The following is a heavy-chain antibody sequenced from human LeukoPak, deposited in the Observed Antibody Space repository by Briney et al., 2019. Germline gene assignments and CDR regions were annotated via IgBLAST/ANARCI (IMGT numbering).Heavy chain of an antibody. Sequence: SETLSLTCTVSGGSISSYYWSWIRQPPGKGLEWIGYIYYSGSTNYNPSLKSRVTISVDTSKNQFSLKLSSVTAADTAVYYCARGGGYYRNYYYGMDVWAKGPRSPSP. CDR2: IYYSGST. J-gene: IGHJ6*02. V-gene: IGHV4-59*01. CDR1: GGSISSYY. D-gene: IGHD3-22*01. CDR3: ARGGGYYRNYYYGMDV.